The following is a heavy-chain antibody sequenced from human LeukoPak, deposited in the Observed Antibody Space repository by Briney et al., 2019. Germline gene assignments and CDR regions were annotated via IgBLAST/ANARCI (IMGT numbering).Heavy chain of an antibody. CDR2: INPNSGGT. CDR1: GYNFTGYY. Sequence: GASVKVSCKASGYNFTGYYMHWVRQAPGQGLEWMGWINPNSGGTNYAQKFQGRVTMTRDTSISTAYMELSRLRSDDTAVYYCARGLRYCSSTSCLNWFDPWGQGTLVTVSS. D-gene: IGHD2-2*01. CDR3: ARGLRYCSSTSCLNWFDP. J-gene: IGHJ5*02. V-gene: IGHV1-2*02.